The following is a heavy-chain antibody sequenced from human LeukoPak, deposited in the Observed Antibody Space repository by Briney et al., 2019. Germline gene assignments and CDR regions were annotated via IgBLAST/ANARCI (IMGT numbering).Heavy chain of an antibody. V-gene: IGHV1-69*04. CDR2: IIPSLGKP. CDR1: GDTFSNSA. J-gene: IGHJ4*02. D-gene: IGHD6-13*01. Sequence: SVKVSCKASGDTFSNSAISWVRQAPGQGLEWVGRIIPSLGKPNYAQKFQGRVTITADRSTTTAYMELSSLRFEDTAVYYCARAGSSRFSVPYYFNYWGQGTPVTVSS. CDR3: ARAGSSRFSVPYYFNY.